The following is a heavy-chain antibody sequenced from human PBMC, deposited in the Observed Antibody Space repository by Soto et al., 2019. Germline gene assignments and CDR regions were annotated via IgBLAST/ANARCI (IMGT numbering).Heavy chain of an antibody. J-gene: IGHJ5*02. D-gene: IGHD3-3*01. CDR2: IYYSGST. CDR1: GCSISIGCYY. V-gene: IGHV4-31*03. Sequence: SATLSLTCPVSGCSISIGCYYWLWIRQHPGNCLEWIGYIYYSGSTYYNPSLKSRVTISVDTSKNQFSLKLSSVTAADTAVYYCARTNSWVDFWCAEGNWFDPWGQGTLVTVSS. CDR3: ARTNSWVDFWCAEGNWFDP.